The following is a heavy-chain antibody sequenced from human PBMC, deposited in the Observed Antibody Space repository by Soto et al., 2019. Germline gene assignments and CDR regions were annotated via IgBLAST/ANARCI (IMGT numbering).Heavy chain of an antibody. J-gene: IGHJ6*02. Sequence: QVQLVESGGGVVQPGRSLRLSCAASAFTLSKFVMHWVRQAPGKGLDWLAVTSNDGINTYYAGSLKGRFTISRDNSKNMVYLQMNSLRDEDTAVYYCARGNMDVWGQGTTVIVSS. V-gene: IGHV3-30-3*01. CDR2: TSNDGINT. CDR1: AFTLSKFV. D-gene: IGHD1-1*01. CDR3: ARGNMDV.